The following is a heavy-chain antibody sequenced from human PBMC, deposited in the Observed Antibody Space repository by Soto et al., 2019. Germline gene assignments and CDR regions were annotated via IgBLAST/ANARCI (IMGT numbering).Heavy chain of an antibody. V-gene: IGHV3-23*01. CDR1: GFTFSSYA. Sequence: GGSLRLSCAASGFTFSSYAMSWVRQAPGKGLEWVSAISGSGGSTYYADSVKGRFTISRDNSKNTLYLQMNSLRAEDTAVYYCAKDSRTDIVVVVAATCFDYWGQGTLVTVSS. D-gene: IGHD2-15*01. CDR2: ISGSGGST. J-gene: IGHJ4*02. CDR3: AKDSRTDIVVVVAATCFDY.